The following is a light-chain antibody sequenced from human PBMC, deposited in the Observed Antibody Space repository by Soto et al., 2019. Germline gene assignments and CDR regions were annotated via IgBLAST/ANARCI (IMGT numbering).Light chain of an antibody. J-gene: IGKJ1*01. V-gene: IGKV1-9*01. CDR1: QGISSY. Sequence: IRWTPSPCFLSASVEDVVTSTGRASQGISSYLAWYQQKPGKAPKPLISTASTLQSGVPSRFSGSGSATEFTLTISSLQPDDFATYYCQQYNTYWTFGQGTKVDI. CDR3: QQYNTYWT. CDR2: TAS.